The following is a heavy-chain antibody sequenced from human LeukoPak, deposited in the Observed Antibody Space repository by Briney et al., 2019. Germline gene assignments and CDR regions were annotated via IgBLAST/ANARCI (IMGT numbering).Heavy chain of an antibody. Sequence: SETLSLTCTVSGGSISSYYWSWIRQPPGKGLEWIGYIYYSGITDYNPSLKSRVTMSVDTSKNQFSLKLSSVTAADTAVYYCAKYGSSRYFDYWGQGTLVTVSS. J-gene: IGHJ4*02. V-gene: IGHV4-59*01. CDR2: IYYSGIT. CDR3: AKYGSSRYFDY. CDR1: GGSISSYY. D-gene: IGHD6-13*01.